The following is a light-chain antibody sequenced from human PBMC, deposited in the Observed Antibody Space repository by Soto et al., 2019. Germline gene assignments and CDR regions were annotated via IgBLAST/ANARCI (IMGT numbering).Light chain of an antibody. J-gene: IGKJ5*01. CDR1: QSIGNF. Sequence: IVLTQSPAILSLSPGASATLSCRASQSIGNFLAWYQQKPGQPPRLLIFDAANRAAGVPDRSSGSGSGTTFSTITSRREHEEFVVYYCQQRSNWHPITFGQGTRLEIK. CDR2: DAA. V-gene: IGKV3D-11*02. CDR3: QQRSNWHPIT.